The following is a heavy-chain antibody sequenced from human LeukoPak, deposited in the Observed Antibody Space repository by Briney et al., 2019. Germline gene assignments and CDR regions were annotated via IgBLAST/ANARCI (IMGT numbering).Heavy chain of an antibody. Sequence: GGSLRLSCAASGFTFCSYAMSWVRQAPGKGLEWVSAISGSGGSTYYADSVKGRFTISRDNSKNTLYLQMNSLRAEDTAVYYCARAKVRGVIIKSFDYWGQGTLVTVSS. CDR1: GFTFCSYA. J-gene: IGHJ4*02. D-gene: IGHD3-10*01. CDR3: ARAKVRGVIIKSFDY. CDR2: ISGSGGST. V-gene: IGHV3-23*01.